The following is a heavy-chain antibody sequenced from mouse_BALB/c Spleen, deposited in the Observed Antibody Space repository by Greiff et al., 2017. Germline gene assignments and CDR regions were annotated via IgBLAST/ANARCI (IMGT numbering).Heavy chain of an antibody. D-gene: IGHD1-1*01. CDR3: ARTPYGSSPWFAY. V-gene: IGHV3-2*02. J-gene: IGHJ3*01. CDR2: ISYSGST. CDR1: GYSITSDYA. Sequence: VQLKESGPGLVKPSQSLSLTCTVTGYSITSDYAWNWIRQFPGNKLEWMGYISYSGSTSYNPSLKSRISITRDTSKNQFFLQLNSVTTEDTATYYCARTPYGSSPWFAYWGQGTLVTVSA.